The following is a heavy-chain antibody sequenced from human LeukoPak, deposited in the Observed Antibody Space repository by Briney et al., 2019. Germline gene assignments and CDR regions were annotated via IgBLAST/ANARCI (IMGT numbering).Heavy chain of an antibody. CDR3: ARTVITTMRRFDY. CDR1: GFTFSSYS. D-gene: IGHD3-22*01. Sequence: PGGSLRLCCAASGFTFSSYSMNWVRQAPGKGLEWGSSISSSSSYIYYADSVKGRFTISRDNAKNSLYLQMNSLRAEDTAVYYCARTVITTMRRFDYWGQGTLVTVSS. V-gene: IGHV3-21*01. J-gene: IGHJ4*02. CDR2: ISSSSSYI.